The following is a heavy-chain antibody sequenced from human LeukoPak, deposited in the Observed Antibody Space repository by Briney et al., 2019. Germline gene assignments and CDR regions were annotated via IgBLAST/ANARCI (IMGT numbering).Heavy chain of an antibody. Sequence: SETLSLTCTVSGGSISSSSYYWGWIRQPPGKGLEWIGSIYYSGSTYYNPSLKSRVTISVDTSKNQFSLKLSSVTATDTAVYYCASGIAVVGLLFDYWGQGTLVTASS. CDR1: GGSISSSSYY. V-gene: IGHV4-39*01. J-gene: IGHJ4*02. D-gene: IGHD6-19*01. CDR2: IYYSGST. CDR3: ASGIAVVGLLFDY.